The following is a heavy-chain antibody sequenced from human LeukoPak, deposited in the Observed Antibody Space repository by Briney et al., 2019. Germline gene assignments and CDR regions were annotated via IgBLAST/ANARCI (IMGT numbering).Heavy chain of an antibody. CDR3: ARAETTVTRPHWFDP. J-gene: IGHJ5*02. D-gene: IGHD4-17*01. CDR2: ISGSSSYI. CDR1: GFTFSDYY. Sequence: GGSLSLSCAASGFTFSDYYMSWIRQAPGKGLEWVSYISGSSSYIYYADSVKGRFTISRDNAKNSLYLQVNSLRAEDTAVYYCARAETTVTRPHWFDPWGQGTLVTVSS. V-gene: IGHV3-11*04.